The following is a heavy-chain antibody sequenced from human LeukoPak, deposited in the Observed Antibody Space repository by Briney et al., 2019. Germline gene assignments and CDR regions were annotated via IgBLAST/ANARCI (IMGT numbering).Heavy chain of an antibody. CDR3: ARDILLYSSSWYGFVIDP. Sequence: PGGSLRLSCAASGFTFSSYGMHWVRQAPGKGLEWVANIKQDGSEKYYVDSVKGRFTISRDNAKNSLYLQMNSLRAEDTAVYYCARDILLYSSSWYGFVIDPWGQGTLVTVSS. CDR1: GFTFSSYG. CDR2: IKQDGSEK. J-gene: IGHJ5*02. V-gene: IGHV3-7*01. D-gene: IGHD6-13*01.